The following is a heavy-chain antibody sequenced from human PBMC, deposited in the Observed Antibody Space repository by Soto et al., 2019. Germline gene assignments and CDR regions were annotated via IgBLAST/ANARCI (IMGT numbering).Heavy chain of an antibody. J-gene: IGHJ6*02. D-gene: IGHD6-19*01. CDR1: GGTFSSYA. V-gene: IGHV1-18*01. CDR3: ARVGAVAAYYYYYGMDV. CDR2: ISAYNGNT. Sequence: GASVKVSCKASGGTFSSYAISWVRQAPGQGLEWMGWISAYNGNTNYAQKLQGRVTMTTDTSTSTAYMELRSLRSDDTAVYYCARVGAVAAYYYYYGMDVWGQGTTVTVSS.